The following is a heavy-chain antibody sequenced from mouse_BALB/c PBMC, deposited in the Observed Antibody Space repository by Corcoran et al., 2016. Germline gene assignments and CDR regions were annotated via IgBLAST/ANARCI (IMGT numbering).Heavy chain of an antibody. Sequence: QVQLQQSGAELMKPGASVKISCKASGFTFTSYWIEWVKQRPGHGLEWIGEIFPRSGSTNYNGNFKGKATFTADTSSNTAYMQLSSLTSEDSAVYYCARNWDWFFSVWGAGATVTVSS. J-gene: IGHJ1*01. D-gene: IGHD4-1*01. CDR2: IFPRSGST. CDR3: ARNWDWFFSV. V-gene: IGHV1-9*01. CDR1: GFTFTSYW.